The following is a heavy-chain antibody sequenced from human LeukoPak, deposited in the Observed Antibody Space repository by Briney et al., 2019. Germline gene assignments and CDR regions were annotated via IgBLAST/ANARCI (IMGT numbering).Heavy chain of an antibody. CDR1: GFTFSSHG. Sequence: GGSLRLSCVASGFTFSSHGMNWVRQAPGKGLEWVSGIIPSGHTTYYADSVRGRFTISRDNSKNTLYLQMNSLRAEDTAVYYCAKDRPYGYWGQGTLVTVSS. CDR3: AKDRPYGY. CDR2: IIPSGHTT. D-gene: IGHD4-17*01. V-gene: IGHV3-23*01. J-gene: IGHJ4*02.